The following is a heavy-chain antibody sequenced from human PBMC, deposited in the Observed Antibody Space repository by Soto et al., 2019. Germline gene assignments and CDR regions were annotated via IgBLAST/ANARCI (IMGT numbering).Heavy chain of an antibody. J-gene: IGHJ6*02. V-gene: IGHV3-11*05. CDR2: ISSSSSYI. CDR1: GFTFSDYY. CDR3: ARGGYFSGVSCPAV. Sequence: QVQLVESGGGLVKPGGSLRLSCAASGFTFSDYYMSWIRQAPGKGLEWVSYISSSSSYINYAESVKGRFTISRDNAKNSLYLQMSSLRAEATAVYYCARGGYFSGVSCPAVWGQGTKVTVSS. D-gene: IGHD2-15*01.